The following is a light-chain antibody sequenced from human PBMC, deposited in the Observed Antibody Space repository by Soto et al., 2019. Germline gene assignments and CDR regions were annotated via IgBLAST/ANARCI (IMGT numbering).Light chain of an antibody. J-gene: IGKJ2*01. Sequence: DIQMTQSPYTLSPSVGDRVSITCRASQSISGWLAWYQQKPGKAPKLLIYKATNLQSGVPSRFSGSGSGTDFSLTISSLQPEDSATYFCQQYNDFQYTFGPGTKLEI. V-gene: IGKV1-5*03. CDR1: QSISGW. CDR2: KAT. CDR3: QQYNDFQYT.